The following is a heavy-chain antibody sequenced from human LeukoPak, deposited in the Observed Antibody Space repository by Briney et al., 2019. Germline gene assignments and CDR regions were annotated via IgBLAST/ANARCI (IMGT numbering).Heavy chain of an antibody. Sequence: PGGSLRLSCAASGFTFSSYGMHWVRQAPGKGLEWVAVISYDGSNKYYADSVKGRFTISRDNSKNTLYLQMNSLRAEDTAVYYCARANTYYYGAQLAGTAFDIWGQGTMVTVSS. D-gene: IGHD3-10*01. J-gene: IGHJ3*02. V-gene: IGHV3-30*03. CDR2: ISYDGSNK. CDR3: ARANTYYYGAQLAGTAFDI. CDR1: GFTFSSYG.